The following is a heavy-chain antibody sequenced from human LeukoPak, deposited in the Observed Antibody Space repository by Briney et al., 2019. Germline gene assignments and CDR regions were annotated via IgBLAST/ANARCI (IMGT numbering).Heavy chain of an antibody. J-gene: IGHJ4*02. CDR2: IYSSGST. V-gene: IGHV4-4*07. Sequence: PSETLSLTCTVSGGPISGYYWSWIRQPAGRGLEWIGRIYSSGSTNYNPSLKSRVTMSIDTSKNQFSLKLSSVTAADTAMYYCARDRDGGNPTLGYYFDYWGQGTLDTVSS. CDR3: ARDRDGGNPTLGYYFDY. D-gene: IGHD4-23*01. CDR1: GGPISGYY.